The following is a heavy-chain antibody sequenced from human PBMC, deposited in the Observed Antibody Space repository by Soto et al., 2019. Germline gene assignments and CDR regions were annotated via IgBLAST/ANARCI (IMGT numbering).Heavy chain of an antibody. J-gene: IGHJ4*02. D-gene: IGHD2-15*01. CDR1: GISFGDYT. CDR3: AKDGIAWH. CDR2: TTWDGINI. V-gene: IGHV3-43*01. Sequence: GGCLRRSCTASGISFGDYTMHWGRQAPGKGLEWVSLTTWDGINIEYADSVRGRFTISRDNSKNSLYLQMNGLRHEDTAFYYCAKDGIAWHWGQGTLVTVSS.